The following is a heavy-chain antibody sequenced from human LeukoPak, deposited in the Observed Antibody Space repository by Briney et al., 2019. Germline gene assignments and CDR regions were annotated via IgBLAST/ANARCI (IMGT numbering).Heavy chain of an antibody. D-gene: IGHD2-15*01. V-gene: IGHV4-39*01. J-gene: IGHJ4*02. Sequence: SETLSLTCTVSGGSISSGGYYWSWIRQPPGKGLEWIGNVYYSGDTYYNPSLKSRVTISVDTSKNQFSLKLSSVTAADTAVYYCVRCSGWTLDYWGQGTLVTVSS. CDR3: VRCSGWTLDY. CDR1: GGSISSGGYY. CDR2: VYYSGDT.